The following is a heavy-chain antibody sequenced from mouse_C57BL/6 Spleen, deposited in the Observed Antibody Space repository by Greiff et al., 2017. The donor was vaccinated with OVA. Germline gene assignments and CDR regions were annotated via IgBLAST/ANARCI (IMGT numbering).Heavy chain of an antibody. J-gene: IGHJ2*01. CDR3: ARECSNCLDY. V-gene: IGHV5-4*01. CDR1: GFTFSSYA. CDR2: ISDGGSYT. D-gene: IGHD2-5*01. Sequence: EVKLVESGGGLVKPGGSLKLSCAASGFTFSSYAMSWVRQTPEKRLEWVATISDGGSYTYYPDNVKGRFTISRDNAKNNLYLQMSHLKSEDTAMYYCARECSNCLDYWGQGTTLTVSS.